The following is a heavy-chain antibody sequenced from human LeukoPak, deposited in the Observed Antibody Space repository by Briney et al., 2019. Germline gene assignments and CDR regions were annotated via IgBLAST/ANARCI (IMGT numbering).Heavy chain of an antibody. J-gene: IGHJ6*04. Sequence: SVKVSCKASGGTFSSYAISWVRQAPGQGLEWMGGIIPIFGTANYAQKFQGRVTITADESTSTAYMELISMRSEDTAVYYCATRTNSSGWTYYYYGMDVWGKGTTVTVSS. CDR2: IIPIFGTA. CDR1: GGTFSSYA. V-gene: IGHV1-69*13. CDR3: ATRTNSSGWTYYYYGMDV. D-gene: IGHD6-19*01.